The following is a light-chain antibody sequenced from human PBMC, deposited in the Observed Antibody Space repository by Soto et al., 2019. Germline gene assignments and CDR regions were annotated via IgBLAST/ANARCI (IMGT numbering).Light chain of an antibody. V-gene: IGKV1-39*01. CDR2: AAS. CDR3: QQSYNNPLT. CDR1: QSINRY. J-gene: IGKJ4*01. Sequence: DIQMTQSPSSLSASVGDRVTITCRASQSINRYLNWYQQKPGKAPKLLIYAASSLQSGVPSRFSGSGSGTDFTLTISSLQPEDFATYYCQQSYNNPLTFGGGTKVEIK.